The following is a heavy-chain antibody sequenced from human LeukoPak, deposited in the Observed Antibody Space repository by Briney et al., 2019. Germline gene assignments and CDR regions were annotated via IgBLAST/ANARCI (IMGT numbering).Heavy chain of an antibody. Sequence: GGSLRLSCAASGFTFSSYSLNWVRQAPGKGLEGVSFISSSSITIYYADSVKGRFTISRDNAEKSLYLQMNSLRAEDTAVYYCARDRGGSYSAIDYWGQGTLVTVSS. CDR1: GFTFSSYS. CDR2: ISSSSITI. CDR3: ARDRGGSYSAIDY. D-gene: IGHD2-15*01. J-gene: IGHJ4*02. V-gene: IGHV3-48*04.